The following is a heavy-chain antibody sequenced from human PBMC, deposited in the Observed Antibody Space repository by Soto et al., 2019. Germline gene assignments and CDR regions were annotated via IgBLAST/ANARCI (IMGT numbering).Heavy chain of an antibody. CDR3: ARDRPFDY. Sequence: GASVKVSCKASGYTFTSHDINWVRQATGQGLEWMGWMNPDSGNTGYAQKFQGRLTITRDTSISTFYMELSSLRFEDTAIYYCARDRPFDYWGHGTLVTVSS. CDR2: MNPDSGNT. V-gene: IGHV1-8*01. CDR1: GYTFTSHD. D-gene: IGHD2-15*01. J-gene: IGHJ4*01.